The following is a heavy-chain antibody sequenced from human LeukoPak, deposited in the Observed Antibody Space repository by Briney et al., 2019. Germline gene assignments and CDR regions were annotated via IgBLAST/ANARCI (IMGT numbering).Heavy chain of an antibody. D-gene: IGHD3-10*01. CDR3: ARDRGITMVRGVKSNSFDY. CDR1: GGTFSSYT. V-gene: IGHV1-69*04. CDR2: IIPILGIA. Sequence: PVKVSCKDSGGTFSSYTISWVRQAPGQGLEWMGRIIPILGIANYAQKFQGRVTITADKSTSTAYMELSSLRSEDTAVYYCARDRGITMVRGVKSNSFDYWGQGTLVTVSS. J-gene: IGHJ4*02.